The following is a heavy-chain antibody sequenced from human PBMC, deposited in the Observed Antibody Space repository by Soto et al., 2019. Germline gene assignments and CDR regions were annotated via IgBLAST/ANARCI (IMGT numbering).Heavy chain of an antibody. CDR2: ISSSSSYI. V-gene: IGHV3-21*01. Sequence: GGSLRLSCAASGFTFSSYSMNWVRQAPGKGLEWVSSISSSSSYIYYADSVKGRFTISRDNAKDSLYLQMNSLRAEDTAVYYCARDYPEYSGYEGSFGENAFDIWGQGTMVTVSS. CDR1: GFTFSSYS. CDR3: ARDYPEYSGYEGSFGENAFDI. J-gene: IGHJ3*02. D-gene: IGHD5-12*01.